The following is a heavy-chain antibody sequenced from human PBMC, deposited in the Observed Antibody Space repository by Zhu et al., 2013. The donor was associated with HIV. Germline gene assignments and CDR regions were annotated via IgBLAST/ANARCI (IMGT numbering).Heavy chain of an antibody. CDR1: GGSISSYY. CDR3: ARGVGIAVAGYFDY. J-gene: IGHJ4*02. D-gene: IGHD6-19*01. CDR2: IYYSGST. V-gene: IGHV4-59*01. Sequence: QVQLQESGPGLVKPSEALSLTCTVSGGSISSYYWSWIRQPPGKGLEWIGYIYYSGSTNYNPSLKSRVTISVDTSKNQFSLKLSSVTAADTAVYYCARGVGIAVAGYFDYWGQGTLVTVSS.